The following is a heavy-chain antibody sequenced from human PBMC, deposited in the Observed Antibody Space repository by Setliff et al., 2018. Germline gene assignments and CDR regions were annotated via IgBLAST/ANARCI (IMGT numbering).Heavy chain of an antibody. V-gene: IGHV3-23*01. CDR3: ARSRLRGGLYFDY. D-gene: IGHD4-17*01. J-gene: IGHJ4*02. CDR1: GFTFSDYW. CDR2: ISGSGGST. Sequence: GGSLRLSCVGSGFTFSDYWMSWVRQAPGKGLEWVSVISGSGGSTYYADSVKGRFTISRDNSKNTLYLQMNSLRAEDTAVYYCARSRLRGGLYFDYWGLGTLVTVSS.